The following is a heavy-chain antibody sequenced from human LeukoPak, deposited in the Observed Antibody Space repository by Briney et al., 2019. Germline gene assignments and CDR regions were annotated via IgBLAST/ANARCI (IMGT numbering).Heavy chain of an antibody. CDR1: GFTFSSYA. CDR2: ISSNGGST. J-gene: IGHJ4*02. Sequence: PGGSLRLSCAASGFTFSSYAMHWVRQAPGKGLEYVSAISSNGGSTYYANSVKGRFTISRDNSKNTLYLQMGSLRAEDMAVYYCAASGYDMDYWGQGTLVTVSS. V-gene: IGHV3-64*01. D-gene: IGHD5-12*01. CDR3: AASGYDMDY.